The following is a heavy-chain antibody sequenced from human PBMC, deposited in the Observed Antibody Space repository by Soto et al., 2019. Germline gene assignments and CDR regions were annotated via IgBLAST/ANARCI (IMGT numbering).Heavy chain of an antibody. Sequence: EVQLVESGGGLVKPGGSLGLSCGASGFSFNNVWMHWVRQAPGRGLEWVGRIKSKADGETTDYAEPVKGRFTVSREDSKNTVWLQMSGLKTEDTGGDYCSAYYDVGSGQTALWGQGTLVTVSS. J-gene: IGHJ4*02. V-gene: IGHV3-15*07. CDR1: GFSFNNVW. D-gene: IGHD3-3*01. CDR2: IKSKADGETT. CDR3: SAYYDVGSGQTAL.